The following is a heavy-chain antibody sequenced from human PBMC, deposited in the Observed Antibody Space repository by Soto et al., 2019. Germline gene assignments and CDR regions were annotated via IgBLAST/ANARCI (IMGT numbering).Heavy chain of an antibody. CDR3: ARIPRYSFPTSDDLDS. D-gene: IGHD5-18*01. V-gene: IGHV1-69*13. CDR1: GGTFYTDT. Sequence: SVKVSCKASGGTFYTDTFSWVRQAPGQGLEWMGSITPIYPTTNYAEKFQGRLTVTADGSTNTAYMELNSLTSDDTAVYYCARIPRYSFPTSDDLDSWGQGTLVTVSS. CDR2: ITPIYPTT. J-gene: IGHJ4*02.